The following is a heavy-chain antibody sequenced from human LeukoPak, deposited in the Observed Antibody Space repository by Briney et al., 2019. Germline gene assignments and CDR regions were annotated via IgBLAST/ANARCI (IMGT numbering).Heavy chain of an antibody. J-gene: IGHJ6*02. Sequence: GGSLRLSCAASGFTFGTYAMHWVRQAPGKGLEWVAVISSDGSNKYYADSVKGRFTISRDNSKNTLYLQMNRLRAEDTAVYYCARMGYSSSGYYYYGMDVWGQGTTVTVSS. CDR1: GFTFGTYA. V-gene: IGHV3-30-3*01. D-gene: IGHD6-6*01. CDR3: ARMGYSSSGYYYYGMDV. CDR2: ISSDGSNK.